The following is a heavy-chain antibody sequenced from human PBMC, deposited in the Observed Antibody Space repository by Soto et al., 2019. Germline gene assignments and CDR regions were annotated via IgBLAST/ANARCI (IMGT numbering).Heavy chain of an antibody. V-gene: IGHV3-66*01. CDR2: IYGGGST. Sequence: GGSLRLSCAASGFTVSSNYMSWVRQAPGKGLEWVSVIYGGGSTYYADSVKGRFTVSLDNSKNTLNLQMNSLRAEDTAVYYCARVPPAMTYYYYMDVWGKGTTVTVSS. J-gene: IGHJ6*03. D-gene: IGHD2-2*01. CDR1: GFTVSSNY. CDR3: ARVPPAMTYYYYMDV.